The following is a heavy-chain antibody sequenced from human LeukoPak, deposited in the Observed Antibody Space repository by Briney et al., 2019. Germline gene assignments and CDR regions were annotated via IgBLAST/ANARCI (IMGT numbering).Heavy chain of an antibody. CDR2: INPNSGGT. D-gene: IGHD3-9*01. Sequence: ASVKVSCKAPGYTFTGYYMHWVRQAPGQGLEWMGWINPNSGGTNYAQKFQGRVTMTRDTSVSTAYMELSRLRSDDTAVYYCARRYSPHHDAFDIWGQGTMVTVSS. J-gene: IGHJ3*02. CDR1: GYTFTGYY. CDR3: ARRYSPHHDAFDI. V-gene: IGHV1-2*02.